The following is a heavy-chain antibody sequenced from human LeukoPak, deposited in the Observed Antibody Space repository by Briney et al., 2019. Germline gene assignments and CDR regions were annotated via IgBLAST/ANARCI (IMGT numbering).Heavy chain of an antibody. CDR2: ISDSGSRT. CDR1: GFTFSSYA. D-gene: IGHD3-10*02. V-gene: IGHV3-23*01. CDR3: AELGITMIGGV. Sequence: AGGSLRLSCAASGFTFSSYAMTWVRQAPGKGLEWVSSISDSGSRTYHADSVKGRFTISRDNAKNSLYLQMNSLRAEDTAVYYCAELGITMIGGVWGKGTTVTISS. J-gene: IGHJ6*04.